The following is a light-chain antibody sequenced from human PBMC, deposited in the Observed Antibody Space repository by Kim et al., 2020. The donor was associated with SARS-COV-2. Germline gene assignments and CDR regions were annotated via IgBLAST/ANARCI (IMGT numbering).Light chain of an antibody. CDR1: SSDVGGYNY. V-gene: IGLV2-14*01. CDR2: EVS. J-gene: IGLJ3*02. Sequence: GQSITISCTGTSSDVGGYNYVSWYQQHPGKAPKLMIYEVSNRPSGVSNRFSGSKSGNTASLTISGLQAEDEANYYCNSFTSSSTWVFGGGTKLTVL. CDR3: NSFTSSSTWV.